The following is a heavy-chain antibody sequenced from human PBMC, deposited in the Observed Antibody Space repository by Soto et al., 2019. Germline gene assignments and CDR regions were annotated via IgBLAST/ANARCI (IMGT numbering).Heavy chain of an antibody. V-gene: IGHV1-24*01. CDR2: FDPEDGET. J-gene: IGHJ6*02. CDR3: ARRGRSGTTYYSYGMDV. CDR1: GYTLTELS. D-gene: IGHD1-7*01. Sequence: ASVKVSCKVSGYTLTELSMHWVRQAPGKGLEWMGGFDPEDGETIYAQKFQGRVTMTEDTSTDTAYMELSSLKASDTAMYYCARRGRSGTTYYSYGMDVSGQGTTVTVSS.